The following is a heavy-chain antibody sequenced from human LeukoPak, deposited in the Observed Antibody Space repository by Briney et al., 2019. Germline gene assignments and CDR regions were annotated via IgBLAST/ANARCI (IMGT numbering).Heavy chain of an antibody. V-gene: IGHV3-30*02. D-gene: IGHD4-17*01. J-gene: IGHJ4*02. CDR1: AFTFGSYG. CDR2: MRYDGSNK. Sequence: GGSLRLSCAASAFTFGSYGMHWVRQAPGKGLEWVAFMRYDGSNKKYADSVKGRFTISRDNSENTLYLQMNSLRTEDTAVYSCAKEIWPTVTIPGRTYFDYWGQGTLVTVSS. CDR3: AKEIWPTVTIPGRTYFDY.